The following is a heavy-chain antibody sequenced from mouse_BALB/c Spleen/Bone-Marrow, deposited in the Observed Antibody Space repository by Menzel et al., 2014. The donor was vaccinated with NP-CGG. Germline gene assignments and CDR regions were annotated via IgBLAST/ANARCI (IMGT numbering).Heavy chain of an antibody. CDR2: INPDSSTI. V-gene: IGHV4-1*02. J-gene: IGHJ4*01. D-gene: IGHD1-1*01. CDR1: GFDFSGYW. CDR3: ARLGYYGVMVY. Sequence: EVKLVESGGGLVQPGGSLKLSCAASGFDFSGYWMSWVRQAPGKGLEWIGEINPDSSTINYTPSLKDKFIISRDNAKNALYLQMSKVRPEDTALYYCARLGYYGVMVYWGQGTSVTVSS.